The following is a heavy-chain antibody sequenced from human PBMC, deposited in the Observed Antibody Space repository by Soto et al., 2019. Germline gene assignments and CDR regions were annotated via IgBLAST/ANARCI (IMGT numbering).Heavy chain of an antibody. V-gene: IGHV3-73*02. D-gene: IGHD3-10*01. J-gene: IGHJ4*02. CDR2: IRNRANSYAT. Sequence: EVQVVECGGGLVQPGESLKLSCAASGFTFSRSAIHWVSQASGNGMEWVGRIRNRANSYATTYAASLEGRITISRDDSKDTAFLHMNSLNIEDTAIYYCIKDLGELSGHYFEYWGQGTQVPVSA. CDR1: GFTFSRSA. CDR3: IKDLGELSGHYFEY.